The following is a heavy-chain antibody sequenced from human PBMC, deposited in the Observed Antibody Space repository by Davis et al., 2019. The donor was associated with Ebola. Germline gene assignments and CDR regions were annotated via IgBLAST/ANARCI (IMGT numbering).Heavy chain of an antibody. CDR1: GFTFSDYY. J-gene: IGHJ6*02. D-gene: IGHD6-13*01. V-gene: IGHV3-11*01. CDR3: ARSYSSSWYGEYYYYYYGMDV. CDR2: ISSSGSTI. Sequence: GESLKISCAASGFTFSDYYMSWIRQAPGKGLEWVSYISSSGSTIYYADSVKGRFTISRDNAKNSLYLQMNSLRAEDTAVYYCARSYSSSWYGEYYYYYYGMDVWGQGTTVTVSS.